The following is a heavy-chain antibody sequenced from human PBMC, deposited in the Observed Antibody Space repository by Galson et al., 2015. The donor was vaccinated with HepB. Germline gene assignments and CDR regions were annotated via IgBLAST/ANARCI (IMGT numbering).Heavy chain of an antibody. CDR2: INPSGGST. Sequence: SCKASGYTFTSYYMHWVRQAPGQGLEWMGIINPSGGSTSHAQKFQGRVTMTRDTSTSTVYMELSSLRSEDTAVYYCARVAERFGEKNDAFDIWGQGTMVTVSS. J-gene: IGHJ3*02. CDR3: ARVAERFGEKNDAFDI. V-gene: IGHV1-46*01. D-gene: IGHD3-10*01. CDR1: GYTFTSYY.